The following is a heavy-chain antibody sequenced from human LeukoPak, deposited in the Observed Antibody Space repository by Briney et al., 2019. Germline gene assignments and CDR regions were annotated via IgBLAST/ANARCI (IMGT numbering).Heavy chain of an antibody. V-gene: IGHV4-59*01. CDR1: GGSISRYY. CDR3: AREDGYSGYATKTTFDY. D-gene: IGHD5-12*01. CDR2: VYDSGTT. Sequence: PSETLSLTCTVSGGSISRYYWSWIRQPPGKGLEWFGYVYDSGTTNYNPSLKSRVTISVDTSKNQFSLKLSSVTAADTAVYYCAREDGYSGYATKTTFDYWGQGTLVTVSS. J-gene: IGHJ4*02.